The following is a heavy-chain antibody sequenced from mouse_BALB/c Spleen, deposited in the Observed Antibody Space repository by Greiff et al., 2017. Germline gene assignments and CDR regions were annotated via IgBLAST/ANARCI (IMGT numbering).Heavy chain of an antibody. D-gene: IGHD2-14*01. J-gene: IGHJ3*01. CDR3: ARDFYCRSLFAY. CDR1: GFTFSSYA. V-gene: IGHV5-6-5*01. Sequence: EVKVEESGGGLVKPGGSLKLSCAASGFTFSSYAMSWVRQTPEKRLEWVASISSGGSTYYPDSVKGRFTISRDNARNILYLQMSSLRSEDTAMYYCARDFYCRSLFAYWGQGTLVTVSA. CDR2: ISSGGST.